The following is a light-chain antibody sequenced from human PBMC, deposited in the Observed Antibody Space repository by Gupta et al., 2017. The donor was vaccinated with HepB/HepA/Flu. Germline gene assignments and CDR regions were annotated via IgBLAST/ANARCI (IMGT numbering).Light chain of an antibody. V-gene: IGKV3-20*01. CDR2: GAS. CDR3: QQYGSSPRIT. CDR1: QRVSSSY. Sequence: EIVLTQSRGTLSLSPGERATPSCRADQRVSSSYLAWYQQRPGQAPRLLIYGASSRATGIPDRFSGSGSGTDFTLTISRLEPEDFAVYYCQQYGSSPRITFGEGTRLEIK. J-gene: IGKJ5*01.